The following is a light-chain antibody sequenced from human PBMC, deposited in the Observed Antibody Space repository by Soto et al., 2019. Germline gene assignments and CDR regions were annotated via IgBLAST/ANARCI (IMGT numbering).Light chain of an antibody. Sequence: QSVLTQPRSVSGSPGQSVTISCTGTSSDAGNYNYVSWYQQHPGKAPKLMIYDVTKRPSGVSDRFSGSKSGNTASLTISGLQAEDEADYYCCSYAGNYFWVFGGGTKLTVL. CDR1: SSDAGNYNY. V-gene: IGLV2-11*01. J-gene: IGLJ3*02. CDR2: DVT. CDR3: CSYAGNYFWV.